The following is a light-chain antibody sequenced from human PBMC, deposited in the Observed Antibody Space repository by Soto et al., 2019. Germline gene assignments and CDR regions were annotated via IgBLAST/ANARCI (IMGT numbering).Light chain of an antibody. CDR2: GAS. Sequence: EIVLTQSPGTLSLSPGERATLSCRASQSVRSSFLAWYQQKPGQAPRLLIYGASSRATGIPDRFSGSGSGTDFTLTISRLAPEDFAVYYCQQYDSSPWTFGQGTKVEIK. J-gene: IGKJ1*01. CDR1: QSVRSSF. V-gene: IGKV3-20*01. CDR3: QQYDSSPWT.